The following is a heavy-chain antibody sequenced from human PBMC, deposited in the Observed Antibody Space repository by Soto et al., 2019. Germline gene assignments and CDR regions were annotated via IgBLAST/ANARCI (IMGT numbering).Heavy chain of an antibody. CDR3: ARDNGDSGASLVDY. CDR2: ISIYNGDT. J-gene: IGHJ4*02. D-gene: IGHD2-8*01. Sequence: QVQLAQSGPEMKKPGASVKVSCKASGYTYTSYGLTWVRQAPGQGLEWMGWISIYNGDTEYAQKFQDRVTLTIDTSTSTGYMEMRSLRSDDTAIYYCARDNGDSGASLVDYWGQGTLITVSS. V-gene: IGHV1-18*01. CDR1: GYTYTSYG.